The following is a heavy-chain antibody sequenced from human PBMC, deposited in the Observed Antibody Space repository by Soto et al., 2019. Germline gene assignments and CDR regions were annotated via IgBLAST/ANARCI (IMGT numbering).Heavy chain of an antibody. CDR3: ARVRGNYYDSSGYYSGEYYFDY. CDR1: GGSISRSSYY. D-gene: IGHD3-22*01. CDR2: IYYSGST. J-gene: IGHJ4*02. Sequence: PSETLSLTCTVSGGSISRSSYYWSWIRQPPGKGLEWIGYIYYSGSTNYNPSLKSRVTISVDTSKNQFSLKLSSVTAADTAVYYCARVRGNYYDSSGYYSGEYYFDYWGQGTLVTVSS. V-gene: IGHV4-61*01.